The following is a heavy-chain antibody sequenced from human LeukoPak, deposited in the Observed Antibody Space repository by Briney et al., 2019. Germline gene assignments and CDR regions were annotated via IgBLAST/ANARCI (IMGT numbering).Heavy chain of an antibody. CDR1: GFTFSSYS. V-gene: IGHV3-21*01. CDR3: AKVPPVLIVVAPLPDY. Sequence: GGSLRLSCAASGFTFSSYSMNWVRQAPGKGLEWVSSISSSSSYIYYADPVKGRFTISRDNAKNSLYLQMNSLRAEDTAVYYCAKVPPVLIVVAPLPDYWGQGTLVTVSS. CDR2: ISSSSSYI. D-gene: IGHD3-22*01. J-gene: IGHJ4*02.